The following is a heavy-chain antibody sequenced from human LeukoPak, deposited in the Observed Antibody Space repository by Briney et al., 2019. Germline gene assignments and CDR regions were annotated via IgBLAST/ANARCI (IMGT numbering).Heavy chain of an antibody. CDR3: ARHGQVWVAAAGTSAFDI. V-gene: IGHV1-8*01. CDR1: GYTFTSYE. J-gene: IGHJ3*02. CDR2: MNPNRGNT. Sequence: ATVKVSCKASGYTFTSYEINWGRQATGQGREWMGWMNPNRGNTGYAQKFQGRGTMTRDTSTSTVYMELRSLRSENTAVYYCARHGQVWVAAAGTSAFDIWGQGTMVTVSS. D-gene: IGHD6-13*01.